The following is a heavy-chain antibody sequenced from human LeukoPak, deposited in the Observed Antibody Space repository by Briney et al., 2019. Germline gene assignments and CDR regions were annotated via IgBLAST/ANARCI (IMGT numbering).Heavy chain of an antibody. CDR1: GGSIGSSSYY. V-gene: IGHV4-39*07. CDR3: VRLQAVTGNFDY. J-gene: IGHJ4*02. D-gene: IGHD1-20*01. Sequence: SETLSLTCTVSGGSIGSSSYYWGWIRQPPGQGLEWIETINYSGDTYYNPSLKSRVTISVDSSSNQFSLKLSSVTAADTAVYYCVRLQAVTGNFDYWGQGALVTVS. CDR2: INYSGDT.